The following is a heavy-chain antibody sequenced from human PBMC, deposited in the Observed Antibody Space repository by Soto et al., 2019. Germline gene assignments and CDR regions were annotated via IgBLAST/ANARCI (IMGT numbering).Heavy chain of an antibody. D-gene: IGHD2-2*01. CDR3: ASGKVVVPAAMLYYYYYMDV. Sequence: ASVKVSCKASGGTFSSYTISWVRQAPGQGLEWMGRIIPILGIANYAQKFQGRVTITADRSTSTAYMELSSLRSEDTAVYYCASGKVVVPAAMLYYYYYMDVWGKGATVTVSS. J-gene: IGHJ6*03. V-gene: IGHV1-69*02. CDR1: GGTFSSYT. CDR2: IIPILGIA.